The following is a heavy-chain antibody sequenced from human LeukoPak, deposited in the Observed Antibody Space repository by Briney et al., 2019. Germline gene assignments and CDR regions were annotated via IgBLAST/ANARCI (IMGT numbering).Heavy chain of an antibody. V-gene: IGHV3-66*01. Sequence: GGSLILSCAASGFTVSSNYMSWVRQAPGKGLEWVSVIYSGGSTYYADSVKGRFTISRDNSKNTLYLQMNSLRAEDTAVYYCARDKNGWRYFDYWGQGTLVTVSS. CDR2: IYSGGST. J-gene: IGHJ4*02. CDR3: ARDKNGWRYFDY. CDR1: GFTVSSNY. D-gene: IGHD5-24*01.